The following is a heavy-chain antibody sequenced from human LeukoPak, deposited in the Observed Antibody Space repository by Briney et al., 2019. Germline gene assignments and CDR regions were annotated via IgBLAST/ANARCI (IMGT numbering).Heavy chain of an antibody. CDR2: IIPILGIA. CDR3: ARDPGMAEGGYGMEV. J-gene: IGHJ6*02. CDR1: GGTFSSYT. V-gene: IGHV1-69*04. Sequence: SVKVSCKASGGTFSSYTISWVRQAPGQGLEWMGRIIPILGIANYAQKFQGRVTITADKSTSTAYMELSSLRSEDTAVYYCARDPGMAEGGYGMEVWGQGTTVNGSS. D-gene: IGHD5-24*01.